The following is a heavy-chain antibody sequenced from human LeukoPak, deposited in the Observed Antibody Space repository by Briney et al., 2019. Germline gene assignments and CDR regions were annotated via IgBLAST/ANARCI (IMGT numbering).Heavy chain of an antibody. CDR3: ARDVAYCGGDCYSEFGYYYGMDV. D-gene: IGHD2-21*02. J-gene: IGHJ6*02. V-gene: IGHV3-33*01. CDR1: GFTFSSYG. CDR2: IWYDGSKK. Sequence: GGSLRLSCAASGFTFSSYGMHWVRQAPGRGREWVAVIWYDGSKKYYADSVKGRFTISRDNSENTLYLQMNSLRAEDTAVYYCARDVAYCGGDCYSEFGYYYGMDVWGQGTTVTVSS.